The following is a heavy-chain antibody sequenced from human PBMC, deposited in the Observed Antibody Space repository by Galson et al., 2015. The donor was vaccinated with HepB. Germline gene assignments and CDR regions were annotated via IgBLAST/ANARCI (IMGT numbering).Heavy chain of an antibody. CDR2: ISSSSSYI. J-gene: IGHJ4*02. CDR3: ARDPFDVEVVTANDY. Sequence: LRLSCAASGFPFSSYSMNWVRQAPGKGLEWVSSISSSSSYIYYADSVKGRFTISRDNAKNSLYLQMNSLRAEDTAVYYCARDPFDVEVVTANDYWGQGTLVTVSS. D-gene: IGHD2-21*02. CDR1: GFPFSSYS. V-gene: IGHV3-21*01.